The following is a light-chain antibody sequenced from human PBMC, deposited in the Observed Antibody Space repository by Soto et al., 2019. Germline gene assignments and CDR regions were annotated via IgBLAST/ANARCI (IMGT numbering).Light chain of an antibody. Sequence: QPVLTQSPSASASLGASVKFICTLSSGHSSYAIAWHQQQPEKGPRYLMKINSDGSHSKGDGIPDRFSGSSSGAERYLTISSLQSEDEADYYCQTWGTGIRVFGTGTKVTVL. V-gene: IGLV4-69*01. CDR3: QTWGTGIRV. CDR1: SGHSSYA. J-gene: IGLJ1*01. CDR2: INSDGSH.